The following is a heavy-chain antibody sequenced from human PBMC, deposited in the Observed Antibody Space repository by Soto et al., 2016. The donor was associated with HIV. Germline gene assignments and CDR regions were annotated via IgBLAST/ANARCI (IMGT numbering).Heavy chain of an antibody. Sequence: EVQLLESGGGLVKPGGSLRLSCAASGFRLRYYAMNWVRQAPGKGLEWVSGIAHDGTSSHDADSVKGRFIISRDNSKNTLYLQMNSLRAEDTAIYYCARDLLDYSANDYWGQGTLVHRLL. D-gene: IGHD4-4*01. CDR1: GFRLRYYA. CDR3: ARDLLDYSANDY. V-gene: IGHV3-23*01. CDR2: IAHDGTSS. J-gene: IGHJ4*02.